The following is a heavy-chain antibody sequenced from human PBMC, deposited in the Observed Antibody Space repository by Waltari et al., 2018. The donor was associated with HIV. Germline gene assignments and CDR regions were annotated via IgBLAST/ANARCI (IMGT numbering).Heavy chain of an antibody. V-gene: IGHV4-59*11. J-gene: IGHJ6*02. CDR1: GGPISSHF. D-gene: IGHD3-10*01. CDR3: ARELEASVGYGMDV. Sequence: QVQLPESGPGLVKSSETLSLTCTVSGGPISSHFCSWVRQSPGKGLECIAYIYYNGNSVYNPSLKGRVTISIDKSKQQFSLRLSSVTAADTAVYYCARELEASVGYGMDVWGQGTTVTVSS. CDR2: IYYNGNS.